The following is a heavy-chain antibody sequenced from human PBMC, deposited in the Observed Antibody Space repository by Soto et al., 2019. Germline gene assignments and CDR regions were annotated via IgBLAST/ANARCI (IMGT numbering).Heavy chain of an antibody. CDR3: AKGWRYYYATEV. V-gene: IGHV3-9*01. CDR1: GFTFDDYA. D-gene: IGHD3-16*02. CDR2: ISWNSGSI. Sequence: GGSLRLSCAASGFTFDDYAMHWVRQAQGKGLEWVSGISWNSGSIGYADSVKGRFTISRDNAKKYLYMQMNSLRAEDTALYYCAKGWRYYYATEVWGQGTPVTVSS. J-gene: IGHJ6*02.